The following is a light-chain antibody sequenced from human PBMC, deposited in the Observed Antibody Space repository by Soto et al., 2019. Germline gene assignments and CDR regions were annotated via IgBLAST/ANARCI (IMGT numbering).Light chain of an antibody. V-gene: IGKV1-5*01. CDR2: DVF. CDR1: QSITYW. Sequence: DIQITKSPSSLSASVGDRVTITCRASQSITYWLAWYQQKPGRAPKLLIYDVFNLQSGVPSRFSGSGSGTEFTLTISSMQPDDSANYYCQQYHSFSSTFGQGTKVDIK. CDR3: QQYHSFSST. J-gene: IGKJ2*01.